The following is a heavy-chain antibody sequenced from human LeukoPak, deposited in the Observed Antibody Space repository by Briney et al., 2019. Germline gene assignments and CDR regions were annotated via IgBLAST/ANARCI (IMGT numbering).Heavy chain of an antibody. J-gene: IGHJ4*02. Sequence: PGGSLRLSCSASGFTFSDYAIHWVRQAPGKGLEYVSAVSSNGGSTYYADSVKGRFTISRDNSKNTLYLQMNSLGAEDTAVYYCAGSGGNSDFDYWGQGTLVTVSS. CDR3: AGSGGNSDFDY. CDR1: GFTFSDYA. CDR2: VSSNGGST. D-gene: IGHD4-23*01. V-gene: IGHV3-64*04.